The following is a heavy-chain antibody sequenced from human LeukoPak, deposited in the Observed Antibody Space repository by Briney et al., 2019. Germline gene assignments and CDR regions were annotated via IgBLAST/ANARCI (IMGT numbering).Heavy chain of an antibody. D-gene: IGHD1/OR15-1a*01. V-gene: IGHV1-2*02. CDR1: GYTFTDSY. J-gene: IGHJ4*02. CDR2: IHPNSGGT. CDR3: ARIRGGNNYHFDY. Sequence: ASVKVSCKTSGYTFTDSYIHWLRRAPGQGLEWMGWIHPNSGGTNYAQRFQGRVTMTGDTSITTAYMELSRLRSDDTAVYYCARIRGGNNYHFDYWGQGTLVTVSS.